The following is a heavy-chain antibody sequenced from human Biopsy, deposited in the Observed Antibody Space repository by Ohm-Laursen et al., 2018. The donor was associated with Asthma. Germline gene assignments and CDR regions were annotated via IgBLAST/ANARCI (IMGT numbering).Heavy chain of an antibody. J-gene: IGHJ6*02. Sequence: SLRLSCAASGFTFSNYATTWVRQAPGKGLEWVSAISGGGGGTKYADSVKGRFTISRDNSKNTLSLQMSSLRAEDTALYYCAKDLSKAVGGSNDYYYGMDVWGQGTTVTVAS. CDR1: GFTFSNYA. D-gene: IGHD6-19*01. CDR3: AKDLSKAVGGSNDYYYGMDV. V-gene: IGHV3-23*01. CDR2: ISGGGGGT.